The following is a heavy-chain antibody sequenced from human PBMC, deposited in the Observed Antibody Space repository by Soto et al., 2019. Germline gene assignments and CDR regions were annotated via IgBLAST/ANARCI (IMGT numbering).Heavy chain of an antibody. D-gene: IGHD2-2*01. CDR2: INAGNGNT. CDR1: GYTFTSYA. J-gene: IGHJ5*02. CDR3: ASGVQARIVVVPASNFWFDP. Sequence: ASVKVSCKASGYTFTSYAMHWVRQAPGQRLEWMGWINAGNGNTKYSQKFQGRVTITRDTSASTAYMELSSLRSEDTAVYYCASGVQARIVVVPASNFWFDPWGHGTLVTVSS. V-gene: IGHV1-3*01.